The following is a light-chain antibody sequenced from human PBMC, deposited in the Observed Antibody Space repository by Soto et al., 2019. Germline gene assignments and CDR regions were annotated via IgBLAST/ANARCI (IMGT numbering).Light chain of an antibody. J-gene: IGKJ1*01. Sequence: EIVLTQSPGTLSLSPGERATLSFRAIQSVSSSYLAWYQQRRGQAPRLLIYGATSRATGIPDRFSGSGSGTDFTLTISSLQSEDFAVYFCQQYHIWPSWTFGQGTKVDI. CDR2: GAT. V-gene: IGKV3-20*01. CDR3: QQYHIWPSWT. CDR1: QSVSSSY.